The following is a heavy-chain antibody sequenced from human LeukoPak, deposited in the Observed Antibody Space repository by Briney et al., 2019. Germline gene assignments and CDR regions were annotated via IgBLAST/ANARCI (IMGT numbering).Heavy chain of an antibody. V-gene: IGHV4-59*01. D-gene: IGHD6-19*01. CDR1: GGSISSYY. Sequence: PSETLSLTCTVSGGSISSYYWSWIRQPPGKGLEWIGYIYYSGSTNYNPSLKSRVTISVDTSKNQFSLKLSSVTAADTAVYYCARAPYSSGWYRGWFDPWGQGTLVTVSS. CDR3: ARAPYSSGWYRGWFDP. J-gene: IGHJ5*02. CDR2: IYYSGST.